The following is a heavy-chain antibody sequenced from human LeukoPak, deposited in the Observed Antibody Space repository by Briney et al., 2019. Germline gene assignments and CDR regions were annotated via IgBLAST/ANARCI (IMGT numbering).Heavy chain of an antibody. CDR1: GFTFSSYR. J-gene: IGHJ5*02. CDR3: ARDLVADILTGYYRFWFDP. D-gene: IGHD3-9*01. V-gene: IGHV3-48*01. Sequence: PGGSLRLSCAASGFTFSSYRMNWVRQAPGKGLEWVSYISSSSSTIYYADSVKGRFTISRDNAKNSLYLQMNSLRADDTAVYYCARDLVADILTGYYRFWFDPWGQGTLVTVSS. CDR2: ISSSSSTI.